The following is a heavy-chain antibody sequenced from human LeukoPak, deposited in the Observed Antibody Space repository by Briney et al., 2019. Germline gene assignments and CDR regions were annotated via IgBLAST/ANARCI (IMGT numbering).Heavy chain of an antibody. Sequence: GGSLRLSCAASGFIFSNYWISWVRQAPGKGLEWVAFIRYDGSNKYYADSVKGRFTISRDNSKNTLYLQMNSLRAEDTAVYYCAKDEYSSFWGQGTLVTVSS. CDR1: GFIFSNYW. CDR2: IRYDGSNK. CDR3: AKDEYSSF. V-gene: IGHV3-30*02. D-gene: IGHD6-6*01. J-gene: IGHJ4*02.